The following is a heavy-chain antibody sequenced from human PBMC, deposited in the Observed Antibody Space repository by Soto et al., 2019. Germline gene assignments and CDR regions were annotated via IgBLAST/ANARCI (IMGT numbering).Heavy chain of an antibody. Sequence: QEQLVQSGAEVKKPGSSVKVSCKASGGIFSSYAISWVRQAPGQGLEWMGGIIPIFGTANYAQKCQGRVTSNADESTNTAYLDLSSLKSEDTAIYYCARGGSGYVWFNEFWGQGTLVTVSS. CDR2: IIPIFGTA. J-gene: IGHJ4*02. D-gene: IGHD3-22*01. CDR1: GGIFSSYA. V-gene: IGHV1-69*01. CDR3: ARGGSGYVWFNEF.